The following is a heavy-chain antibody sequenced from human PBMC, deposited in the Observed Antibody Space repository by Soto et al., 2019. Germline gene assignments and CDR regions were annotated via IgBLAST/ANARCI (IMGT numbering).Heavy chain of an antibody. Sequence: EVQLLESGGGLVQPGGSLRLSCAASGFTFSSYAMSWVRQAPGKGLEWVSVISGSDGSTYYADSVKGRFTISRDNSKNTLYLQMNSLRAEYTAVYYCARRSSGSYFDYWGQGTLVTVSS. D-gene: IGHD6-19*01. V-gene: IGHV3-23*01. CDR1: GFTFSSYA. CDR3: ARRSSGSYFDY. J-gene: IGHJ4*02. CDR2: ISGSDGST.